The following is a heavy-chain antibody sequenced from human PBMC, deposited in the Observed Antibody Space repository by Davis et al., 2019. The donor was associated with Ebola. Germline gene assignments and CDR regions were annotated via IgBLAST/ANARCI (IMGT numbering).Heavy chain of an antibody. D-gene: IGHD1-26*01. J-gene: IGHJ3*02. CDR3: ARDPDTGSPPDAFDI. V-gene: IGHV3-7*01. Sequence: GESLKISCAASGFTFSSSWMSWVRQAPGKGLEWVANIKQDGSEKYYVDSVKGRFTISRDNAKNSLYLQMNSLRDEDTALYYCARDPDTGSPPDAFDIWGQGTMVTVSS. CDR2: IKQDGSEK. CDR1: GFTFSSSW.